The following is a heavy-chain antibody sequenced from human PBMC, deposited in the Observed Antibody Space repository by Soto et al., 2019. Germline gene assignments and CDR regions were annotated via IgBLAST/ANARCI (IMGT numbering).Heavy chain of an antibody. Sequence: ASVKVSCKASGYTFTSYGISWLRQAPGQGLEWMGWISAYNGNTNHAQKLQGRVTMTTDTSTSTAYMELRSLRSDDTAVYYCATSILAYCGGDCHSGYFQHWGQGTLVTVSS. J-gene: IGHJ1*01. D-gene: IGHD2-21*02. CDR2: ISAYNGNT. CDR3: ATSILAYCGGDCHSGYFQH. CDR1: GYTFTSYG. V-gene: IGHV1-18*01.